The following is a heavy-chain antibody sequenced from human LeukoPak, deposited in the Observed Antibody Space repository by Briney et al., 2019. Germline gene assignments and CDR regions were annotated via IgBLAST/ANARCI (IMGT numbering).Heavy chain of an antibody. CDR1: GFTFSSYG. V-gene: IGHV3-30*18. CDR3: AKDQGSSWYGGMDV. J-gene: IGHJ6*02. Sequence: GRSLRLSCAASGFTFSSYGMHCVRQAPGKGLEWGAVISYDGSNKYYADSVKGRFTISRDNSKNTLYLQMNSLRAEDTAVYYCAKDQGSSWYGGMDVWGQGTTVTVSS. CDR2: ISYDGSNK. D-gene: IGHD6-13*01.